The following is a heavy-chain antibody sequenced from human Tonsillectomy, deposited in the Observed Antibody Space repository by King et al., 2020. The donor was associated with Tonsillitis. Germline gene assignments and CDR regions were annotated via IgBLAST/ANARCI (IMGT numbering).Heavy chain of an antibody. D-gene: IGHD2-2*01. CDR2: INPSGGTT. V-gene: IGHV1-46*01. CDR1: GYTFTSYY. CDR3: ARGRPCSSARWYWGSWFDP. J-gene: IGHJ5*02. Sequence: QLVQSGAEVKKPGASVKVSCKASGYTFTSYYMHWVRQAPGQGLEWMGMINPSGGTTSYAQKFQGRVTMTRDTSTNTVYMELSSLRSEDTAVYYCARGRPCSSARWYWGSWFDPWGQGTLVTVCS.